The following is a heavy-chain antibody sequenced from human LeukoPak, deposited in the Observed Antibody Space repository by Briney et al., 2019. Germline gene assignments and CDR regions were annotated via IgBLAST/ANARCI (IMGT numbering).Heavy chain of an antibody. J-gene: IGHJ3*02. CDR2: INPNSGGT. Sequence: ASVKVSCKASGYTFTGYYMHWVRQAPGQGLEWMGWINPNSGGTNYAQKFQGRVTMTRDTSISTAYMELSRLRFDDTAVYYCASAVTKVWAFDIWGQGTMVTVSS. V-gene: IGHV1-2*02. D-gene: IGHD4-17*01. CDR1: GYTFTGYY. CDR3: ASAVTKVWAFDI.